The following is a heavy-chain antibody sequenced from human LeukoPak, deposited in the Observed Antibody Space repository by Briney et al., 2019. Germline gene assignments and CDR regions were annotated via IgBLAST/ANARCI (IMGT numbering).Heavy chain of an antibody. CDR1: GGSISSSSYY. CDR2: IYYSGST. J-gene: IGHJ4*02. CDR3: AREFELVADY. Sequence: PSETLSLTCTVSGGSISSSSYYWGWIRQPPGKGLEWIGSIYYSGSTYYNPSLKSRVTISVDTSKNQFSLKLSSVTAADTAVYYCAREFELVADYWGQGTLVTVSS. D-gene: IGHD3-10*01. V-gene: IGHV4-39*07.